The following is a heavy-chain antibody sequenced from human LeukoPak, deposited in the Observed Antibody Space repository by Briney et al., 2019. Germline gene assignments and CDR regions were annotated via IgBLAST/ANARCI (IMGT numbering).Heavy chain of an antibody. Sequence: PSETLSLTCTVSGDSISRSTYYWAWIRQPPGKGLEWIGSVYYGRSPYFNPSLESRATVSVDTSKNHFSLKMSSVTAADTAVYYCARSSGTGTFSYWGQGTLVTVSS. CDR1: GDSISRSTYY. CDR2: VYYGRSP. V-gene: IGHV4-39*02. D-gene: IGHD6-25*01. J-gene: IGHJ4*02. CDR3: ARSSGTGTFSY.